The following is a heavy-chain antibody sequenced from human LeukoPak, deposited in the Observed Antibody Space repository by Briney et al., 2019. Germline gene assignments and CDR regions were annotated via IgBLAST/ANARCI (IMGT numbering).Heavy chain of an antibody. V-gene: IGHV4-39*07. CDR3: ARVARYGGYTQYFQP. Sequence: PSETLSLTCTVSGDSISSSSYFWGWIRQPPGKGLEWIACVYYSGNTYYNPSLKNRFTISVDTSKNQFSLRLTSVIAADTAVYYCARVARYGGYTQYFQPWGQGTLVTVSS. CDR1: GDSISSSSYF. J-gene: IGHJ1*01. CDR2: VYYSGNT. D-gene: IGHD4-23*01.